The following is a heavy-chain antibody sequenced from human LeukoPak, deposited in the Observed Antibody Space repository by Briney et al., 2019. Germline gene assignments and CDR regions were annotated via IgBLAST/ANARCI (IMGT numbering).Heavy chain of an antibody. V-gene: IGHV3-30*04. CDR2: ISYDGSNK. J-gene: IGHJ4*02. Sequence: GRSLRLSCAASGFTFSSYAMHWVHQAPGKGLEWVAVISYDGSNKYYADSVKGRFTISRDNSKNTLYLQMNSLRAEDTAVYYCASLWFGELSDFDYWGQGTLVTVSS. CDR3: ASLWFGELSDFDY. CDR1: GFTFSSYA. D-gene: IGHD3-10*01.